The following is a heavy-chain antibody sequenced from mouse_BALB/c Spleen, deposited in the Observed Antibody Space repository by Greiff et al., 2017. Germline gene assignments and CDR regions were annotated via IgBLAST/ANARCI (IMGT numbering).Heavy chain of an antibody. J-gene: IGHJ2*01. CDR2: IYPGDGDT. D-gene: IGHD1-1*01. CDR1: GYAFSSYW. Sequence: QVQLQQSGAELVRPGSSVKISCKASGYAFSSYWMNWVKQRPGQGLEWIGQIYPGDGDTNYNGKFEGKATLTADKSSSTAYMQLSSLTSEDSAVYFCARSGGLYGYFDYWGQGTTLTVSS. V-gene: IGHV1-80*01. CDR3: ARSGGLYGYFDY.